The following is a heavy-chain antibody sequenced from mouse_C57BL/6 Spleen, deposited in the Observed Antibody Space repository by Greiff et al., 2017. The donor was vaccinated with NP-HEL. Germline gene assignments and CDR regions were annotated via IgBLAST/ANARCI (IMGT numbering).Heavy chain of an antibody. D-gene: IGHD1-1*01. CDR3: ARHEEVYYYGSSGKGFDY. CDR2: FYPGSGSI. CDR1: GYTFTEYT. J-gene: IGHJ2*01. Sequence: QVQLQQSGAELVKPGASVKLSCKASGYTFTEYTIHWVKQRSGQGLEWIGWFYPGSGSIKYNEKFKDKATLTADKSSSTVYMELSRLTSEDAAVYFCARHEEVYYYGSSGKGFDYWGKGTTLTVSS. V-gene: IGHV1-62-2*01.